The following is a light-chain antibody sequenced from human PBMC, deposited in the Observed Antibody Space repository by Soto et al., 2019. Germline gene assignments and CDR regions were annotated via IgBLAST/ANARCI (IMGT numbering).Light chain of an antibody. CDR2: KAS. CDR1: QTISSW. V-gene: IGKV1-5*03. Sequence: DIQMTQSPSTLSGSVGDRVTITCRASQTISSWLAWYQQKPGKAPKLLIYKASTLKSGVPSRFSGSGSGTEFTLTIDSLQPDDFATYYCQEYKSYSWTFGQGTRLEIK. J-gene: IGKJ5*01. CDR3: QEYKSYSWT.